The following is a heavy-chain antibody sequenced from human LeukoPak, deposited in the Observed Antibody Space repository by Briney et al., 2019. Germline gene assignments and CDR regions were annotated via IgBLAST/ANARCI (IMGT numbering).Heavy chain of an antibody. Sequence: SETLSLTCTVSGGSISSSSYYWGWIRQPPGKGLEWIGSIYYSGSTNYNPSLKSRLTISVDTSKNQFSLKLSSVTATDTAVYYCARTVAIAAAGFDYWGQGTLVTVSS. CDR1: GGSISSSSYY. CDR3: ARTVAIAAAGFDY. J-gene: IGHJ4*02. CDR2: IYYSGST. D-gene: IGHD6-13*01. V-gene: IGHV4-39*07.